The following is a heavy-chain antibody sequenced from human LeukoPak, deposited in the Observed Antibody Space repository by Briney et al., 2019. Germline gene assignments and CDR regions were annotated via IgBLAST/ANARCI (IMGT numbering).Heavy chain of an antibody. CDR2: IIPIFGTA. CDR1: GGTFSSYA. Sequence: GSSVTVSCTASGGTFSSYAISWVRQAPGQGLEWMGGIIPIFGTANYAQKFQGRVTITADESTSTAYMELSSLRSEDTAVYYCARDASGNDYGYYFDYWGQGTLVTVSS. D-gene: IGHD4-17*01. J-gene: IGHJ4*02. CDR3: ARDASGNDYGYYFDY. V-gene: IGHV1-69*01.